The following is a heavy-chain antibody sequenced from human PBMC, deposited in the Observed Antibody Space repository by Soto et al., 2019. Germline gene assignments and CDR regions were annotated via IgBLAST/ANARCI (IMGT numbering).Heavy chain of an antibody. CDR3: AREGYSSSWDLPDDAFDI. Sequence: QVQLVESGGGVVQPGRSLRLSCAASGFTFSSYGMHCVRQAPGKGLEWVAVIWYDGSNKYYADSVKGRFTISRDNSKNTLYLQMNSLRAEDTAVYYCAREGYSSSWDLPDDAFDIWAKGQWSPSLQ. J-gene: IGHJ3*02. V-gene: IGHV3-33*01. CDR2: IWYDGSNK. CDR1: GFTFSSYG. D-gene: IGHD6-13*01.